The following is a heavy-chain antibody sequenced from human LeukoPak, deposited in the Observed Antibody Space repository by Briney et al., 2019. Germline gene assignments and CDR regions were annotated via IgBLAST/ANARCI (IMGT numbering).Heavy chain of an antibody. CDR3: ARDSYDFWSGRSYYYYYMDV. V-gene: IGHV1-69*04. CDR2: IIPILGIA. J-gene: IGHJ6*03. Sequence: SVKVSCKASGGTFSSYTISWVRQAPGQGLEWMGRIIPILGIANYAQKFQGRVTITADESTSTAYMELSSLRSEDTAVYYCARDSYDFWSGRSYYYYYMDVWGKGTTVTVSS. CDR1: GGTFSSYT. D-gene: IGHD3-3*01.